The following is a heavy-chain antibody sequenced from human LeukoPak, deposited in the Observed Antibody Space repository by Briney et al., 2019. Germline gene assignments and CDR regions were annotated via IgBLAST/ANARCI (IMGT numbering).Heavy chain of an antibody. CDR2: INHSGST. J-gene: IGHJ5*02. CDR1: GGSFSGYY. D-gene: IGHD4-17*01. V-gene: IGHV4-34*01. Sequence: SETLSLTCAVYGGSFSGYYWSWIRQPPGKGLEWIGEINHSGSTNYNPSLKSRVTISVDTSKNQFSLKLSSVTAADTAVYYCASHSGDYEEDWFDPWGQGTLVTVSS. CDR3: ASHSGDYEEDWFDP.